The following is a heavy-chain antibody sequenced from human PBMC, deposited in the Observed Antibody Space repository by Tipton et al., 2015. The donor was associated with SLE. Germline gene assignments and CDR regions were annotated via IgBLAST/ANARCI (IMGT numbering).Heavy chain of an antibody. Sequence: VQLVQSGAEVKKPGESLRISCKGSGYSFTSYWISWVRQMPGKGLEWMGRIDPSDSYTNYSPSFQGHVTISADKSISTAYLQWSSLKASDTAMYYCARHEYDILTGRRRFDPWGQGTLVTVSS. CDR2: IDPSDSYT. D-gene: IGHD3-9*01. V-gene: IGHV5-10-1*01. CDR1: GYSFTSYW. J-gene: IGHJ5*02. CDR3: ARHEYDILTGRRRFDP.